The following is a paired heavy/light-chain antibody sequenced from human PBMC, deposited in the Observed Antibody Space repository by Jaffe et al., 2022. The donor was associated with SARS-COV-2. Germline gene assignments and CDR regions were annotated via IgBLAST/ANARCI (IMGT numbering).Heavy chain of an antibody. CDR2: ISYDGSKK. J-gene: IGHJ5*02. CDR1: GFTFSTYG. CDR3: AKDTGDNWFDP. Sequence: QVQLVESGGGVVQPGRSLRLSCAASGFTFSTYGIHWVRQAPGKGLEWVAVISYDGSKKYYADSVKGRFTISRDNSKNTVDLQMTSPRAEDTAVYYCAKDTGDNWFDPWGQGTLVTVSS. D-gene: IGHD4-17*01. V-gene: IGHV3-30*18.
Light chain of an antibody. CDR3: QQRSNWPPIT. Sequence: EIVLTQSPATLSLSPGERATLSCRASQSISSYLAWYQQKPGQAPRLLIYDVSNRATGIPARFSGSGSGTDFTLTISSLEPEDFAVYYCQQRSNWPPITFGQGTRLDIK. V-gene: IGKV3-11*01. CDR2: DVS. J-gene: IGKJ5*01. CDR1: QSISSY.